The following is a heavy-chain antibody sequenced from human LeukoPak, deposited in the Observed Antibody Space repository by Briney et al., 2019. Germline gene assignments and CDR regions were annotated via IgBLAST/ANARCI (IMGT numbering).Heavy chain of an antibody. CDR3: ARDPSNSAFKGMQGGDY. D-gene: IGHD1-26*01. CDR2: IYYSGIT. V-gene: IGHV4-59*12. J-gene: IGHJ4*02. Sequence: SETLSLTCSVSGGSISTYYWYWIRQPPGKGLEWIGYIYYSGITKYNPSLKSRVTISVDTSKDQFSLMLSSVTAADTAVYYCARDPSNSAFKGMQGGDYWGQGTLVTVSS. CDR1: GGSISTYY.